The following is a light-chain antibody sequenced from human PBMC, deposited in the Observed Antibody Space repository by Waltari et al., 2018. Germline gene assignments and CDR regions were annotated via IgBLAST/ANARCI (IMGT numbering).Light chain of an antibody. J-gene: IGKJ4*01. Sequence: EIVLTQSPATLSLSPGERATLSCRASQRVSSYLARYQQKPGQAPRLLIYDASNRATGMPARFGGRGSGTDFTLTISSLEPEDFAVDYCQQCSNWPLTFGGGTKVEIK. CDR1: QRVSSY. CDR2: DAS. CDR3: QQCSNWPLT. V-gene: IGKV3-11*01.